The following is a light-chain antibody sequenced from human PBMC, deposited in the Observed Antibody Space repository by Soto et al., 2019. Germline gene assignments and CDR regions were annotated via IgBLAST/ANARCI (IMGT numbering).Light chain of an antibody. CDR1: QTISTW. CDR3: QQYNSYSRT. J-gene: IGKJ1*01. Sequence: DIQMTQSPATLSASLGDRVTITCRASQTISTWLAWYQQKPGKAPKLLIYKASSLESGVQPRFSGSGSGTEFTLTISSLQPDDFATYYCQQYNSYSRTFGQGTKVDIK. V-gene: IGKV1-5*03. CDR2: KAS.